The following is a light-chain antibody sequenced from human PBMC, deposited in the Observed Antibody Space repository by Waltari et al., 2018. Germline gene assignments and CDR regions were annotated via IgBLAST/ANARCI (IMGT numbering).Light chain of an antibody. J-gene: IGLJ3*02. V-gene: IGLV4-69*01. CDR3: QTGGHGTWV. Sequence: QLVVTQSPSASASLGASVKLTCTLSSGHSSNIIACHQQQPEKGPRYLMKVNSDGSHSKGDEIPDRFSGSSSGAERYLTISSLQSEDEADYYCQTGGHGTWVFGGGTKLTVL. CDR2: VNSDGSH. CDR1: SGHSSNI.